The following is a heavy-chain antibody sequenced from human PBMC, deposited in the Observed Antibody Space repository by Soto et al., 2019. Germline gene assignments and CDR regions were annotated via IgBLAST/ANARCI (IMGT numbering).Heavy chain of an antibody. Sequence: QVQLVQSGAEVKKPGSSVKVSCKASGGTFSNYAISWVRQAPGQGLEWMGGITPIFGTANYAQKFQGRITITADVSMSTAYMELSRRRSEDTAVYYCAQPLGLAVAGPGRFDLWGRGTLVTVSS. D-gene: IGHD6-19*01. CDR2: ITPIFGTA. CDR1: GGTFSNYA. CDR3: AQPLGLAVAGPGRFDL. J-gene: IGHJ2*01. V-gene: IGHV1-69*12.